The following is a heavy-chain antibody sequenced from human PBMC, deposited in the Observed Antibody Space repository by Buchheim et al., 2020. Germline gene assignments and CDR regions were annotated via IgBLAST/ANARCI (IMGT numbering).Heavy chain of an antibody. V-gene: IGHV1-46*03. CDR2: IDRGVGST. Sequence: QVQLVQSGAEVKKPGASVKVSCKASGYTFSSYYIHWVRQAPGQGLEWMGIIDRGVGSTSYAQKFGGRVTTTRDTSTNTVSIELSSLRSEDTTVYYCARDLSRSTYRVGLVTVHLDSWGQGTL. J-gene: IGHJ4*02. D-gene: IGHD3-16*02. CDR3: ARDLSRSTYRVGLVTVHLDS. CDR1: GYTFSSYY.